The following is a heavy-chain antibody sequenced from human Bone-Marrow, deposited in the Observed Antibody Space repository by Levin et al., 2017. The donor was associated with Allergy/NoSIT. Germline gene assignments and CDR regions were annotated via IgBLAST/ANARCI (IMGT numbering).Heavy chain of an antibody. CDR1: GFTFSDYY. Sequence: GGSLRLSCAASGFTFSDYYMSWIRQAPGKGLEWVSYISSSGSTIYYADSVKGRFTISRDNAKNSLYLQMNSLRAEDTAVYYCARVGDDLYYYYYGMDGWGQGTTVTVSS. J-gene: IGHJ6*02. D-gene: IGHD3-3*01. CDR3: ARVGDDLYYYYYGMDG. CDR2: ISSSGSTI. V-gene: IGHV3-11*01.